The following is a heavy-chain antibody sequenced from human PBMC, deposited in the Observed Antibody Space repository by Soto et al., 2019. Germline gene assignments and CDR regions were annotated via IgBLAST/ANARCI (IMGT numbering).Heavy chain of an antibody. CDR3: ARSYSSSHYYYYYYMDV. CDR1: GFTFSSYW. CDR2: IKQDGSEK. Sequence: GGSLRLSCAASGFTFSSYWMSWVRQAPGKGLEWVANIKQDGSEKYYVDSVKGRFTISRDNAKNSLYLQMNSLRAEDTAVYYCARSYSSSHYYYYYYMDVWGKGTTVTVSS. V-gene: IGHV3-7*01. J-gene: IGHJ6*03. D-gene: IGHD6-6*01.